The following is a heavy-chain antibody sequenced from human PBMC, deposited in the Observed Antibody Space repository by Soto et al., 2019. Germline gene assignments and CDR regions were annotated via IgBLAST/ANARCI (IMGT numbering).Heavy chain of an antibody. Sequence: ESGPTLVNPTQTLTLTCSFSGFSLSTSRVGVAWTRQPPGKALEWLAIIYWDDDRRYSPSLKTRLAITKDTSKNQVVLTMTNLDPGDTATYYCAHIMITWGGVSALDAFDMWGQGTMVTVSS. CDR3: AHIMITWGGVSALDAFDM. J-gene: IGHJ3*02. CDR1: GFSLSTSRVG. D-gene: IGHD3-16*01. V-gene: IGHV2-5*02. CDR2: IYWDDDR.